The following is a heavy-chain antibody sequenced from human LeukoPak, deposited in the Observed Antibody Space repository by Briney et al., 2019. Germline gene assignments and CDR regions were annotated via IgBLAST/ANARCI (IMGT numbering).Heavy chain of an antibody. CDR1: GITASRNY. Sequence: AGPLRLSCAATGITASRNYMSWVRQAPGTGLEGASVLYCGGSTYYADSVKGRFTISRDNSKNTLSLQTNSLRAEDTAVYDCAREASATYYYDSSGQRSLDYWGQGTLVTVSS. D-gene: IGHD3-22*01. J-gene: IGHJ4*02. CDR3: AREASATYYYDSSGQRSLDY. V-gene: IGHV3-66*01. CDR2: LYCGGST.